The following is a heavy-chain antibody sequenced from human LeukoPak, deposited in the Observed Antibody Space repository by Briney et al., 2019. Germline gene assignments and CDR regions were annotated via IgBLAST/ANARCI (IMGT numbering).Heavy chain of an antibody. V-gene: IGHV3-21*01. D-gene: IGHD6-6*01. Sequence: GGSLRLSCAASGFTFSSYSMNWVRQAPGEGLEWVSSISSSSTSIYYADSVKGRFTISRDNSKNTLYLQMNSLRAEDTAVYYCARDHWYSSSSANWFDPCGQGTLVTVSS. CDR1: GFTFSSYS. J-gene: IGHJ5*02. CDR3: ARDHWYSSSSANWFDP. CDR2: ISSSSTSI.